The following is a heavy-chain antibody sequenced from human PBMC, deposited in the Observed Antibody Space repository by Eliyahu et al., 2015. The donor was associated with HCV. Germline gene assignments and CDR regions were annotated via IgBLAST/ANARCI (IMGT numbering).Heavy chain of an antibody. D-gene: IGHD6-6*01. CDR3: ATEYASSSVSYYFDY. CDR2: IKSKTDDGTT. J-gene: IGHJ4*02. Sequence: EVQLVESGGGLVEPGGSLRLSCVASGFTFSNAWMSWVRQAPGKGLEGVGRIKSKTDDGTTDYTAPVKGRFTISRDDSKNTLYLQMNSLKTEDTAVYFCATEYASSSVSYYFDYWGQGTLVTVSS. V-gene: IGHV3-15*01. CDR1: GFTFSNAW.